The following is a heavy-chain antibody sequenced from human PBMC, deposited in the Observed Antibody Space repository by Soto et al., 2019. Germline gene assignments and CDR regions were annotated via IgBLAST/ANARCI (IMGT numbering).Heavy chain of an antibody. CDR3: ARIRWAYCGGDCRYYGMDV. D-gene: IGHD2-21*02. CDR2: MNPKSGNT. V-gene: IGHV1-8*01. CDR1: GYTFTSFD. Sequence: QVQLVQSGAEVRKPGASVKVFCKASGYTFTSFDLNWVRQATGQGLEWMGRMNPKSGNTDFAEKFQGRVTMTRNTSINTAYMELSSLRYDDTAVYYCARIRWAYCGGDCRYYGMDVWGQGTTVTVSS. J-gene: IGHJ6*02.